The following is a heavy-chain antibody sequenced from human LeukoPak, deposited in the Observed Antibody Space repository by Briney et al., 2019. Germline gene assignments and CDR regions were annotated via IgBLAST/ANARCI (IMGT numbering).Heavy chain of an antibody. J-gene: IGHJ3*02. Sequence: PSQTLSLTCAVSGGSISSGGYSWSWIRQPPGTGLEWIGYIYHSGSTYYNPSLKSRVTISVDRSKNQFSLKLSSVTAADTAVYYCASRVTGAFDIWGQGTMVNVSS. CDR3: ASRVTGAFDI. V-gene: IGHV4-30-2*01. CDR2: IYHSGST. CDR1: GGSISSGGYS. D-gene: IGHD2-21*02.